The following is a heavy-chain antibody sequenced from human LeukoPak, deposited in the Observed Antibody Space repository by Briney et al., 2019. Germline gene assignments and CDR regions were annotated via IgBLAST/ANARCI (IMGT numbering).Heavy chain of an antibody. Sequence: PSETLSLTCAVYGGSFTGYYWTWIRQPPGKGLEWIGEINHSGSTHYNPSLKSRVTISVDTSKNQFSLKVSSVTAADTAVYYCARVGCSSSSCNVSYYYHYYYMDVWGKGTMVTVSS. D-gene: IGHD2-2*01. J-gene: IGHJ6*03. CDR1: GGSFTGYY. CDR2: INHSGST. CDR3: ARVGCSSSSCNVSYYYHYYYMDV. V-gene: IGHV4-34*01.